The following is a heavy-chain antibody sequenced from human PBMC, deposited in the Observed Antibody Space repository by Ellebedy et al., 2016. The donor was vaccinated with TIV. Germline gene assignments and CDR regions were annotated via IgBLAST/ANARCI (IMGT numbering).Heavy chain of an antibody. CDR3: ARDPALPRGRFDP. J-gene: IGHJ5*02. CDR2: IYYSGST. CDR1: GDSISSGSFY. Sequence: MPSETLSLICTVSGDSISSGSFYWGWIRQPPGKGLEWIGNIYYSGSTYYNPSLKSRVTISVDTSKNQFSLNLSSVTAADTAVYYCARDPALPRGRFDPWGQGTLVTVSS. V-gene: IGHV4-39*07.